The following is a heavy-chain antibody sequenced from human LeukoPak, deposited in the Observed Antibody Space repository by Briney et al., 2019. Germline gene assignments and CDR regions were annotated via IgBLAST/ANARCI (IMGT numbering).Heavy chain of an antibody. CDR3: ARSRNIAVPGGGDIDY. Sequence: SVKVSCNAYGSSFNTYALSWVRQVPGQGHERMGRIIPIFSTTKYAQKFQGKVTITTDESTTTGYMERGSLESEDTAVYYCARSRNIAVPGGGDIDYWGQGTLVTVSS. J-gene: IGHJ4*01. CDR1: GSSFNTYA. CDR2: IIPIFSTT. D-gene: IGHD6-19*01. V-gene: IGHV1-69*05.